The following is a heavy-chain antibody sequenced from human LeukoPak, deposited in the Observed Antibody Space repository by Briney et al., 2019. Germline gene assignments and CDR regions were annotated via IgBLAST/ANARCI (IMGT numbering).Heavy chain of an antibody. V-gene: IGHV4-59*01. CDR2: IYYSGST. J-gene: IGHJ6*02. CDR1: GGSISSYY. CDR3: ARDGRDYYYGMDV. Sequence: KTSETLSLTCTVSGGSISSYYWSWIRQPPGKGLEWTGYIYYSGSTNYNPSLKSRVIISVDTSKNQFSLKLSSVTAADTAVYYCARDGRDYYYGMDVWGQGTTVTVSS.